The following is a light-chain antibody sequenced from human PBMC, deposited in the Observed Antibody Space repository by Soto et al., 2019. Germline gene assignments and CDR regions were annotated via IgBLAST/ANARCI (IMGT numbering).Light chain of an antibody. CDR2: DAS. CDR3: EHYDELPF. CDR1: QDIRNY. Sequence: DIQMTQSPPSLSASVGDRVTITCQARQDIRNYVNWYQQKPGKAPKLLIYDASNLEAGVPSRFSASGAVTDFTFTISSLQLEDVATYYCEHYDELPFFGPGTKV. V-gene: IGKV1-33*01. J-gene: IGKJ3*01.